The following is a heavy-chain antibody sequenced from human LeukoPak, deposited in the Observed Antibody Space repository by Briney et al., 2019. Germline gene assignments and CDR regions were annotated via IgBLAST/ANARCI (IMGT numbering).Heavy chain of an antibody. Sequence: GRSLRLSCAASGFTFSSYGIHWVRQAPGKGLEWLAVISYDGSNKYYADSVKGRFTISRDNSKNTLYLQINSLRAEDTAVYYCAKDFYYYGSASDAFDIWGQGTMVTVST. D-gene: IGHD3-10*01. CDR1: GFTFSSYG. CDR2: ISYDGSNK. CDR3: AKDFYYYGSASDAFDI. J-gene: IGHJ3*02. V-gene: IGHV3-30*18.